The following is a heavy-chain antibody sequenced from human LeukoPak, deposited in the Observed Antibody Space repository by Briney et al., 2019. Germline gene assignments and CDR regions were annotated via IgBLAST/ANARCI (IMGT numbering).Heavy chain of an antibody. Sequence: AGGSLRLSHAASGFTFSSYGIHWVRQAPRKGLEGVAFIRYDGSNKYYAASVKGRFTISRDNSNNPLYLQMNSLRAEDTAVYYCAKERDTAMLTLDYWLQGTLVSVPS. J-gene: IGHJ4*02. V-gene: IGHV3-30*02. CDR1: GFTFSSYG. CDR3: AKERDTAMLTLDY. CDR2: IRYDGSNK. D-gene: IGHD5-18*01.